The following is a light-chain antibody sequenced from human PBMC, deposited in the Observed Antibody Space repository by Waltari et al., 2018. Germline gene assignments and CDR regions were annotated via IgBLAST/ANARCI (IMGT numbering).Light chain of an antibody. Sequence: DIQLTHTRSTLSAAVGDRLIFLCRASQSISKWLAWYQKKPGKAPKLLIYKASNLESGVPSRFSGSGSGKEVTLTISSLQPEDLGTYYCQQYNSYSLLPFGGGTKVESK. CDR2: KAS. CDR1: QSISKW. CDR3: QQYNSYSLLP. J-gene: IGKJ4*01. V-gene: IGKV1-5*03.